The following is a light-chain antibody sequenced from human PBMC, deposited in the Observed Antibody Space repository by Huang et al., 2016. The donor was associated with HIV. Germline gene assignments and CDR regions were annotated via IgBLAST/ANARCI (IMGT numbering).Light chain of an antibody. CDR3: QQYGSSPPFT. CDR2: GAS. V-gene: IGKV3-20*01. J-gene: IGKJ3*01. Sequence: EIVLTQSPGTLSVSPGERVTLSCRASQSISSSFFVGYKQKPGQAPRLLLYGASTRATGIPDRFSGSGSGTDFTLTISRLEPEDSAVYYCQQYGSSPPFTFGPGTKVEIK. CDR1: QSISSSF.